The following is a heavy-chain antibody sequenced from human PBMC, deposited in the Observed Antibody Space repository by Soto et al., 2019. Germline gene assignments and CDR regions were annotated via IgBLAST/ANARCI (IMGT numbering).Heavy chain of an antibody. CDR2: ITGSGDYT. CDR1: GFTFSSYA. V-gene: IGHV3-23*01. Sequence: EVQMLESGGGLVQPGGSLRLSCAASGFTFSSYALTWVRQAPGKGLEWVSSITGSGDYTRYTDSVKGRFTITRDNAKNTLFLQIKSSRPDDWAIYYCGKDPNGDYFGAFDFWGQGTMLTVSS. CDR3: GKDPNGDYFGAFDF. D-gene: IGHD4-17*01. J-gene: IGHJ3*01.